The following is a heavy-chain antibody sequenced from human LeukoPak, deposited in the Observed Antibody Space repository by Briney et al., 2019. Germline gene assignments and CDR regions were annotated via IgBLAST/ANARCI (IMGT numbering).Heavy chain of an antibody. D-gene: IGHD2-2*01. CDR1: GFIFSSYW. J-gene: IGHJ3*02. CDR3: ARMGYQPEGGAFDI. Sequence: GGSLRLSCAASGFIFSSYWMSWVRQAPGKGLEWVANIKEDGSEKNYVDSVKGRFTISRDNAKNSLYLQMNSLRAEDTAVYYCARMGYQPEGGAFDIWGQGTMVTVSS. CDR2: IKEDGSEK. V-gene: IGHV3-7*01.